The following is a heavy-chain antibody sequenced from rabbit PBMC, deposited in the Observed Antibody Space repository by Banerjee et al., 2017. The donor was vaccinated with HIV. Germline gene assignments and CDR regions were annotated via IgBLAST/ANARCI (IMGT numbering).Heavy chain of an antibody. CDR2: IDSGSGGT. J-gene: IGHJ3*01. CDR1: GFSLSSYS. V-gene: IGHV1S40*01. D-gene: IGHD6-1*01. Sequence: QSLEESGGDLVKPGASLTLTCTASGFSLSSYSMSWVRQAPGEGLEWIGCIDSGSGGTYYANWAKGRFTISMASSTTGTLQMTSLTAADTATYFCARGADFSYVNLWGQGTLVTVS. CDR3: ARGADFSYVNL.